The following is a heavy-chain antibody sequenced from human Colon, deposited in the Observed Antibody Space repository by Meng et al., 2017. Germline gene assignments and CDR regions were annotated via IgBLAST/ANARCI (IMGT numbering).Heavy chain of an antibody. CDR1: GFTFSSYA. J-gene: IGHJ4*02. D-gene: IGHD2-8*01. CDR3: AKATDYCTNGVCHPNFDY. CDR2: ISGSGGST. Sequence: GESLKISCAASGFTFSSYAMSWVHQAPGKGLEWVSAISGSGGSTYYADSVKGRFTISRDNSKNTLYLQMNSLRAEDTAVYYCAKATDYCTNGVCHPNFDYWGQGTLVTVSS. V-gene: IGHV3-23*01.